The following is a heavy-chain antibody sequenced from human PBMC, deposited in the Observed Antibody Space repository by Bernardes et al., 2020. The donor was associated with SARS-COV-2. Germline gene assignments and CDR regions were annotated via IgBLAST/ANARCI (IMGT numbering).Heavy chain of an antibody. J-gene: IGHJ3*02. D-gene: IGHD3-3*01. CDR2: IGTAGDT. Sequence: GGSLRLSCAASGFTFSSYDMHWVRQATGKGLEWVSAIGTAGDTYYPGSVKGRFTISRENAKNSLYLQMNSLRAGDTAVYYCARAMGFWSGYAFDIWGQGTMVTVSS. CDR3: ARAMGFWSGYAFDI. V-gene: IGHV3-13*04. CDR1: GFTFSSYD.